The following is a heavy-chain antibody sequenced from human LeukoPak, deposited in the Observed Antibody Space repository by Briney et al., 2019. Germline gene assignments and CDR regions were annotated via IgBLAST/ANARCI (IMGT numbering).Heavy chain of an antibody. CDR1: GIKFSDAW. J-gene: IGHJ3*01. Sequence: PGGSLRLSCAVPGIKFSDAWMSWVRQAPGKGPEWVGRIKSKGSGGTIDYIAPVEGRFTISRDDSKNMVYLQINSLKSEDTAVYYCTWIQTVVGGFDFWGHGTMVTVSS. D-gene: IGHD5-18*01. CDR2: IKSKGSGGTI. CDR3: TWIQTVVGGFDF. V-gene: IGHV3-15*01.